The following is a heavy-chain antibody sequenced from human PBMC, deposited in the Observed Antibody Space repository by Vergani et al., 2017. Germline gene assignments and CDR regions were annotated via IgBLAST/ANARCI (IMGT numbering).Heavy chain of an antibody. CDR3: ARLVSNEFQE. Sequence: QVQLQESGPGLVKPSETLSLTCTVSGGSVSSGIYSWIWIRQPAGKGLEWIGYIYYSGRANYNPSLKSRVTISVDTSKNQFSLNLSSVTAADTAVYYCARLVSNEFQEWGLGTLVTVSS. J-gene: IGHJ4*02. CDR1: GGSVSSGIYS. D-gene: IGHD4-11*01. CDR2: IYYSGRA. V-gene: IGHV4-61*10.